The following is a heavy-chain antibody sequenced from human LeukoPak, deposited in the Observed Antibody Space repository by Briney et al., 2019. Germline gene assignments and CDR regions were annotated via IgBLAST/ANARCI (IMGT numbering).Heavy chain of an antibody. CDR1: GFIFRGSA. J-gene: IGHJ6*03. V-gene: IGHV3-73*01. Sequence: PGGSLRLSCAASGFIFRGSAMHWVRPACGKGVAWVGRIRSTAYGYATAYAASVKGRFTISRDDSKNTAYLQMNSLKTEDTAVYYCTSRPKYYYYMDVWGKGTTVTVSS. CDR3: TSRPKYYYYMDV. CDR2: IRSTAYGYAT.